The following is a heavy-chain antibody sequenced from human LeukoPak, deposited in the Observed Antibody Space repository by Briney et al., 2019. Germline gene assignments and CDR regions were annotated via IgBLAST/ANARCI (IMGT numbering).Heavy chain of an antibody. Sequence: SETLSLTFAVYGGSFSGYYLSWIRQPPGKGLEWIGEINHSGSTNYNPSLKSRVTISVDTSKNQFSLKLSSVTAADTAVYYCARGPSITIFGVVINYWGQATLVTVSS. D-gene: IGHD3-3*01. V-gene: IGHV4-34*01. CDR3: ARGPSITIFGVVINY. CDR2: INHSGST. J-gene: IGHJ4*02. CDR1: GGSFSGYY.